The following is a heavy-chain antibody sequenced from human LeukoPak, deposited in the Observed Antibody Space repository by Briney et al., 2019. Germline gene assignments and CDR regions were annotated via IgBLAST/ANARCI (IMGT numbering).Heavy chain of an antibody. J-gene: IGHJ4*02. D-gene: IGHD3-22*01. CDR1: GFTFSSYV. CDR3: AQSETYSYDSSGGH. Sequence: GGSLRLSCAASGFTFSSYVMSWVRQAPGKGLEWVSGISGSGGSTYYADSVKGRFTISRDNSKNTLYLQMNSLRAEDTAVYYCAQSETYSYDSSGGHWGQGTLVTVSS. CDR2: ISGSGGST. V-gene: IGHV3-23*01.